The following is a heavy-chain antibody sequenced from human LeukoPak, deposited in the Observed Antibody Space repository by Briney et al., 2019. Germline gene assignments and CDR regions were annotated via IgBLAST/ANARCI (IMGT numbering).Heavy chain of an antibody. J-gene: IGHJ4*02. CDR1: GDSVSSKSAA. V-gene: IGHV6-1*01. CDR2: TSYRSKWSS. CDR3: ARSQTGGTCDY. D-gene: IGHD1-26*01. Sequence: SRTLSLTSAISGDSVSSKSAAWNWLRQSPSRGLEWLGRTSYRSKWSSGYAESVKSRLTVSPDTSKNQFSLQLRSVTPEDTAVYYCARSQTGGTCDYWGQGALVTVSS.